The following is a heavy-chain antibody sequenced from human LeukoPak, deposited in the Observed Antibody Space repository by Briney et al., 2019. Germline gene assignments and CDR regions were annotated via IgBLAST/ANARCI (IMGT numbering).Heavy chain of an antibody. D-gene: IGHD3-22*01. CDR1: GGSISSSNW. V-gene: IGHV4-4*02. CDR2: IYHSGST. J-gene: IGHJ4*02. CDR3: ASCNYYDSSGYYKVVFDY. Sequence: PSGTLSLTCAVSGGSISSSNWWSWVRQPPGKGLEWIGEIYHSGSTNYNPSLKSRVTISVDKSKNQFSLKLSSVTAADTAVYYCASCNYYDSSGYYKVVFDYWGQGTLVTVSS.